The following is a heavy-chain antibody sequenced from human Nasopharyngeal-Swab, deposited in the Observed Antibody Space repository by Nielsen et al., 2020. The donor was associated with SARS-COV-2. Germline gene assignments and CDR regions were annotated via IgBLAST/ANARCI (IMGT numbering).Heavy chain of an antibody. CDR3: ARDHPITIFGVVELGSGMDV. V-gene: IGHV3-21*01. J-gene: IGHJ6*04. D-gene: IGHD3-3*01. CDR2: ISSSSSYI. CDR1: GMTFSSYS. Sequence: GRSLRLSCAASGMTFSSYSVNWVRKATGKGLDWVSSISSSSSYIDYADSVKGRFTISRDNAKNSLYLQMNSLRAEDTAVYYCARDHPITIFGVVELGSGMDVWGKGTTVTVSS.